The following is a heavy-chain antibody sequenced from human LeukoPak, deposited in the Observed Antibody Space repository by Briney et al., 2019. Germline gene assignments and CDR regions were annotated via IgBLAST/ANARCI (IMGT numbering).Heavy chain of an antibody. CDR2: IYYTGNT. Sequence: SETLSLTCTVSGGSISNYYWNWIRQPPGKGLEWMGYIYYTGNTNYNPSLKSRVTISVDTSKNQFSLKLSSVTAADTAVYYCARDRLQLQSWGQGTLVTVSS. CDR1: GGSISNYY. D-gene: IGHD1-1*01. CDR3: ARDRLQLQS. J-gene: IGHJ5*02. V-gene: IGHV4-59*01.